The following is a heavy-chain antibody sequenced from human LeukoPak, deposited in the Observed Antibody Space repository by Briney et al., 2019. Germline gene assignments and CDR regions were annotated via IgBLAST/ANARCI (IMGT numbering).Heavy chain of an antibody. CDR1: GFTFSSYS. J-gene: IGHJ4*02. D-gene: IGHD5-24*01. CDR3: ARDLPGEMATISVDY. Sequence: GGSLRLSCAASGFTFSSYSMNWVRQAPGKGLEWVSSISSSSSYIYYADSVKGRFTISRDNAKNSLYLQMNSLRAEDTAVYYCARDLPGEMATISVDYWGQGTLVTVSS. CDR2: ISSSSSYI. V-gene: IGHV3-21*01.